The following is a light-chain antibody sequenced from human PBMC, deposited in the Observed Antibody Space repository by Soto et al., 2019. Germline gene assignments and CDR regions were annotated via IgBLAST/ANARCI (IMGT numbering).Light chain of an antibody. CDR3: QQYDNWPSVT. Sequence: EIVLTQSPGTLSLSPGERATLSCRASQSVSSTYLAWYQPKPGQAPRLLIYGTSARATGIPATFSGSGSGTEFTLTISSLQSEDFAIYYGQQYDNWPSVTFGGGTKVDIK. V-gene: IGKV3-15*01. CDR1: QSVSSTY. CDR2: GTS. J-gene: IGKJ4*01.